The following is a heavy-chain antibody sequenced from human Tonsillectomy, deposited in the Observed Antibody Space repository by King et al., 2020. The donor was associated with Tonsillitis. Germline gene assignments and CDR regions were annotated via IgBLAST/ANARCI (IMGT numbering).Heavy chain of an antibody. CDR1: GFSFSSYT. J-gene: IGHJ4*02. V-gene: IGHV3-30*04. CDR3: ARDSCFGELLGYYFDY. D-gene: IGHD3-10*01. CDR2: ISYDGSNK. Sequence: VQLVESGGGVVQPGRSLRLSCAASGFSFSSYTMHWVRQAPGKGLEWVAVISYDGSNKYYADSVKGRFTISRDNSKNTLYLQMNSVRAEDTAVYYCARDSCFGELLGYYFDYWGQGSLVTVSS.